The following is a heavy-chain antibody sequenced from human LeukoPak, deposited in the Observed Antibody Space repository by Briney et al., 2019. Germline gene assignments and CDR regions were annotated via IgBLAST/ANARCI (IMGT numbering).Heavy chain of an antibody. D-gene: IGHD4-17*01. Sequence: QPGGSLRLSCAASGFTFSDYFMSWVRQAPGKGLEWVSAMSGDEDYIYYADSVKGRFTISRDNSKNTLYLQMNSLRAGDTAIYYCAKEVLDYEIPYWYFDLWGRGTLVTVSS. CDR2: MSGDEDYI. J-gene: IGHJ2*01. CDR3: AKEVLDYEIPYWYFDL. CDR1: GFTFSDYF. V-gene: IGHV3-23*01.